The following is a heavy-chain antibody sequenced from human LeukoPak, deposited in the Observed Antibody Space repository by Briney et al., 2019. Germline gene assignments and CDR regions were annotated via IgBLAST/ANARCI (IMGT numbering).Heavy chain of an antibody. CDR3: ARHEGLVGSGYYYPKYYFDY. V-gene: IGHV4-34*01. J-gene: IGHJ4*02. CDR2: IDHSGST. CDR1: GGSFSGYY. Sequence: PSETLSLTCAAYGGSFSGYYWSWIRQPPGKGLEWIGEIDHSGSTNYNPSLKSRVTISVDTSKNQFSLKLSSVTAADTAVYYCARHEGLVGSGYYYPKYYFDYWGQGTLVTVSS. D-gene: IGHD3-22*01.